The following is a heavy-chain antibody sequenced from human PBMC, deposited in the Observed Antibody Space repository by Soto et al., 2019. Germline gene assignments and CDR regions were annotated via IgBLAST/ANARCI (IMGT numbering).Heavy chain of an antibody. CDR1: GFTFSSYA. D-gene: IGHD5-12*01. J-gene: IGHJ4*02. CDR2: ISGSGGST. CDR3: AKDKSGYFIDY. V-gene: IGHV3-23*01. Sequence: EVQVLESGGGLVQPGGSLRLSCAASGFTFSSYAMSWVRQAPGKGLEWVSAISGSGGSTYYADSVKGRFTISRDNSKNTLYLQMNSLRADDTAIYYCAKDKSGYFIDYWGQGTLVTVSS.